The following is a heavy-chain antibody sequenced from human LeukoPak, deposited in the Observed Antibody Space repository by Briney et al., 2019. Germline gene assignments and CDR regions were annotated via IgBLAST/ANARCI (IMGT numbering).Heavy chain of an antibody. CDR1: GFTFSAYA. D-gene: IGHD4-17*01. V-gene: IGHV3-23*01. CDR2: ASGSGGTT. J-gene: IGHJ6*02. CDR3: AKDYVTTYAYYYYGMDV. Sequence: GGSLRLSCAASGFTFSAYAMSWVRQAPGKGLEWVSAASGSGGTTYYADSVMGRFTISRDNSKNTLYLQMNSLRAEDTAVYYCAKDYVTTYAYYYYGMDVWGQGTTVTVSS.